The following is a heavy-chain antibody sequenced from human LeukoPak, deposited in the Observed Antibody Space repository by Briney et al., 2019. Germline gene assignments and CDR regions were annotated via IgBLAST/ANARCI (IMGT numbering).Heavy chain of an antibody. Sequence: GASVKVSCKASGYTFTRYGMSWVRQAPGQGLEWMGGTIPIFGTANYAQKFQGRVTITADESTSTAYMELSSLRSEDTAVYYCARGGALYSSSWYGYYYYYMGVWGKGTTVTISS. CDR1: GYTFTRYG. CDR3: ARGGALYSSSWYGYYYYYMGV. J-gene: IGHJ6*03. V-gene: IGHV1-69*13. D-gene: IGHD6-13*01. CDR2: TIPIFGTA.